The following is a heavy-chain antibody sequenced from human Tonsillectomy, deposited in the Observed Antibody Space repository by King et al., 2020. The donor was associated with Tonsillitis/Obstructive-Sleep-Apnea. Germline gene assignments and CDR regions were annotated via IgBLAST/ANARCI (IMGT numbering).Heavy chain of an antibody. V-gene: IGHV3-30*03. Sequence: VQLVESGGGVVQPGRSLRLSCAASGFTFSSYGMHWVRQAPGKGLEWVAVISYDGSDKYYADSVKGRFTISRDNSKNTLYLQMNSLRAEDTAIYYCARDEEWLQLSARGIVDYWGQGTLVTVSS. CDR2: ISYDGSDK. J-gene: IGHJ4*02. CDR3: ARDEEWLQLSARGIVDY. D-gene: IGHD5-24*01. CDR1: GFTFSSYG.